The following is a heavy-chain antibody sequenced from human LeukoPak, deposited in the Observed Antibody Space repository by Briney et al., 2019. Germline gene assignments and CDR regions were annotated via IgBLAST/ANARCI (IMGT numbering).Heavy chain of an antibody. D-gene: IGHD3-9*01. J-gene: IGHJ6*03. CDR3: ARDRDILTGPMDV. V-gene: IGHV3-7*01. Sequence: GGSLRLSCAASGFTFSSYWMSWVRQAPGKGLEWVANIKQDGSEKYYVDSVKGRFTISRDNAKNSLYLQMNSLRAEDTAVYYCARDRDILTGPMDVWGKGTTVTVSS. CDR2: IKQDGSEK. CDR1: GFTFSSYW.